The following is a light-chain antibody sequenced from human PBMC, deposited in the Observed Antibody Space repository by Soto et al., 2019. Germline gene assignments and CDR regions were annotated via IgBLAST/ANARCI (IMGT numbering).Light chain of an antibody. Sequence: DIQMTQSPSTLSASVGDRVTITCRASQSINSRLAWYQQKPGEAPKLLIYGASTLESGVPSRFSGSGSGTEFALTISSLQAVDFATYFCQEWDGHCTFGQGTKLEIK. CDR2: GAS. CDR3: QEWDGHCT. J-gene: IGKJ2*02. V-gene: IGKV1-5*03. CDR1: QSINSR.